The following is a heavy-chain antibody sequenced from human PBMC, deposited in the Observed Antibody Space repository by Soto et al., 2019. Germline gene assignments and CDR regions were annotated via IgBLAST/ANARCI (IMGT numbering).Heavy chain of an antibody. CDR2: ISGSGGST. CDR1: GFTFSSYA. Sequence: EVQLLESGGGLVQPGGSLRLSCAASGFTFSSYAMSWVRQAPGKGLEWVSAISGSGGSTYYADSVKGRFTISRDNSKNTLYLQMNSLRDEDTAVYYCAKPHYCSSTSCYKAFDIWGQGTMVTVSS. D-gene: IGHD2-2*02. CDR3: AKPHYCSSTSCYKAFDI. J-gene: IGHJ3*02. V-gene: IGHV3-23*01.